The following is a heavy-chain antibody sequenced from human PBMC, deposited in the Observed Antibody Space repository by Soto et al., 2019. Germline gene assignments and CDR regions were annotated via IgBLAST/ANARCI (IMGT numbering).Heavy chain of an antibody. CDR2: MNPNSGNI. Sequence: QVQLVQSGAEVKKPGASVKVSCKASGYTFTSYDINWVRQATGQGLEWMGWMNPNSGNIGYAQKFQGRVTMTRNTSISTAYMELSSLRSEDTAVYSCAREKTTVTQCYYYYGMDVWGQGTTVTVSS. V-gene: IGHV1-8*01. D-gene: IGHD4-17*01. CDR1: GYTFTSYD. CDR3: AREKTTVTQCYYYYGMDV. J-gene: IGHJ6*02.